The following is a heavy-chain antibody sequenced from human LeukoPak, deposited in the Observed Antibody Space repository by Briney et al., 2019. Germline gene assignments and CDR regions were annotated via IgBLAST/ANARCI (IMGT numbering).Heavy chain of an antibody. D-gene: IGHD4-17*01. Sequence: GGSLRLSCSASGFTFSSYAMHWVRQAPGKGLEYVSAISSNGGSTYYADSVKGRFTISRDNSKNTLYLQMNSLRAEDTAVYYCVKDDYGDPFCFDYWGQGTLVTVSS. V-gene: IGHV3-64D*06. CDR1: GFTFSSYA. J-gene: IGHJ4*02. CDR2: ISSNGGST. CDR3: VKDDYGDPFCFDY.